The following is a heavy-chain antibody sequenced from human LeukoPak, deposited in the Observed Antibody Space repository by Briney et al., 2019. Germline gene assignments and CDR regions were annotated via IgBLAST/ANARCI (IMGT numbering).Heavy chain of an antibody. CDR3: AREPPHHPNTAMVTGSSGFDY. V-gene: IGHV1-18*01. D-gene: IGHD5-18*01. Sequence: ASVKVSCKASGYTFTSYGISWVRQAPGQGLEWMGWISAYNGNTNHAQKLQGRVTMTTDTSTSTAYMELRSLRSDDTAVYYCAREPPHHPNTAMVTGSSGFDYWGQGTLVTVSS. CDR1: GYTFTSYG. CDR2: ISAYNGNT. J-gene: IGHJ4*02.